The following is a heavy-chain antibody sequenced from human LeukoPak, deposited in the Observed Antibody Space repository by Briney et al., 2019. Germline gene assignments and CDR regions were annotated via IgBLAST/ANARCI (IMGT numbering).Heavy chain of an antibody. Sequence: PSETLTLTFTVSGYSISSGYYWGWIRQPPGKGLEWIGSIYHSGSTYYNPSLKSRVTISVDTSKNQFSLKLSSVTAADTAVYYCARAPVGGSYYVGQGTLVTVSS. CDR1: GYSISSGYY. CDR2: IYHSGST. D-gene: IGHD1-26*01. J-gene: IGHJ4*02. CDR3: ARAPVGGSYY. V-gene: IGHV4-38-2*02.